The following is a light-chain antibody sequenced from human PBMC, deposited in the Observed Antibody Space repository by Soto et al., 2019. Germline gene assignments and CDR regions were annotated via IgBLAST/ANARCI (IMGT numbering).Light chain of an antibody. CDR2: DAS. Sequence: EIVLTQSPATLSLSPGERVTLSCRASQNVSTYLAWYQQKPGQAPRLLIYDASDRATGIPARFSGSGSGTDFTLTISSLAPEDFAVYYCQQRTNWLTFGPGTKVDIK. J-gene: IGKJ3*01. CDR3: QQRTNWLT. CDR1: QNVSTY. V-gene: IGKV3-11*01.